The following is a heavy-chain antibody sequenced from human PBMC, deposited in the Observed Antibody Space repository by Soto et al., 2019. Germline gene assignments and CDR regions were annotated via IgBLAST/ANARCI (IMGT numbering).Heavy chain of an antibody. CDR3: SRTIAAAVRYWYFDL. J-gene: IGHJ2*01. D-gene: IGHD6-13*01. V-gene: IGHV3-21*01. Sequence: EVQLVESGGGLVKPGGSLRLSCAASGFTFSSYSMNWVRQSPGKGLEWVSSISSSSSYIYYGESVKGRFTISRDNAKNSLYLQRNSLRAEDTAVYYCSRTIAAAVRYWYFDLWGRGTLVTVSS. CDR1: GFTFSSYS. CDR2: ISSSSSYI.